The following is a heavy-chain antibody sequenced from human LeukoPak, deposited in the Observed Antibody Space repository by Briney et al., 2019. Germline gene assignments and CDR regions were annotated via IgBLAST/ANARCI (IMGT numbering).Heavy chain of an antibody. CDR3: ARGSSSWYGTMSYNWFDP. J-gene: IGHJ5*02. D-gene: IGHD6-13*01. CDR1: GGSFSGYY. Sequence: SETLSLTCAVYGGSFSGYYWSWIRQPPGKGLEWIGEINHSGSTNYNPSLKSRVTTSVDTSKNQFSLKLSSVTAADTAVYYCARGSSSWYGTMSYNWFDPWGQGTLVTVSS. V-gene: IGHV4-34*01. CDR2: INHSGST.